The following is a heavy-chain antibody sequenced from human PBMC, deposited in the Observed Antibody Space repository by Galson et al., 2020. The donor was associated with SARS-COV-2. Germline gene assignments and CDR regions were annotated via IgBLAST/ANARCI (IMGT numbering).Heavy chain of an antibody. V-gene: IGHV1-69*13. CDR3: VRGEVQTLDC. J-gene: IGHJ4*02. D-gene: IGHD1-1*01. Sequence: SVKVSCKASGGTFSNSDVNWVRQAPGQGLEWLGGIIHVFHTATYAQKFQGRVTITADEPTTTAYMELTSLRSDDTAVYFCVRGEVQTLDCWCQGTLVTVSA. CDR2: IIHVFHTA. CDR1: GGTFSNSD.